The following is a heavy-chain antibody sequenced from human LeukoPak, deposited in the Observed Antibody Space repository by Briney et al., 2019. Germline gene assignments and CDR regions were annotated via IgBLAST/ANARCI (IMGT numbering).Heavy chain of an antibody. CDR1: GFTFNNGW. D-gene: IGHD5-12*01. CDR3: ARGMAAAYDYNWFDS. Sequence: GSLRLSCAASGFTFNNGWMSWIRQPAGKGLEWIGRIYGSGNTRYNPSLKSRVSMSIDTSKNQFSLKLSSVTAADTAVYFCARGMAAAYDYNWFDSWGQGTLVTVTS. V-gene: IGHV4-4*07. CDR2: IYGSGNT. J-gene: IGHJ5*01.